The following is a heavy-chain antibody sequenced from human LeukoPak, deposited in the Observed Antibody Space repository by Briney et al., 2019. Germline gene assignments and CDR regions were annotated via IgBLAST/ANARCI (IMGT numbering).Heavy chain of an antibody. J-gene: IGHJ5*02. V-gene: IGHV4-59*01. CDR2: IYYSGST. CDR3: ARVLLSNYDFWSGYSNWFDP. CDR1: GGSISSYY. Sequence: SETLSLTCTVSGGSISSYYWSWIRQPPGKGLEWIGYIYYSGSTNYNPSLKSRVTISVDTSKNQFSLKLSSVTAADMAVYYCARVLLSNYDFWSGYSNWFDPWGQGTLVTVSS. D-gene: IGHD3-3*01.